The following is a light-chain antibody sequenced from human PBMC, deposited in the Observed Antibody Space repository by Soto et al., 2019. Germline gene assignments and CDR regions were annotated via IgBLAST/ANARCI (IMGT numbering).Light chain of an antibody. Sequence: QSALTQPASVSGSPGQSITISCTGTSSDVGGYNYVSWYQQHPGKAPKLMIYEVRNRPSGISNRFSGSKSGNTASLTISGLQAEDEADYYCTSNTSSSPYVFGTGTKVTVL. CDR2: EVR. V-gene: IGLV2-14*01. CDR3: TSNTSSSPYV. CDR1: SSDVGGYNY. J-gene: IGLJ1*01.